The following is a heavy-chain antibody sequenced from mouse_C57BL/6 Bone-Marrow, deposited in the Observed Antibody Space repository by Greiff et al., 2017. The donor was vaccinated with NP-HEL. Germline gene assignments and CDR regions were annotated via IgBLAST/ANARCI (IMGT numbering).Heavy chain of an antibody. CDR1: GYSFTGYY. CDR2: INPSTGGT. V-gene: IGHV1-42*01. Sequence: EVQRVESGPELVKPGASVKISCKASGYSFTGYYMNWVKQSPEKSLEWIGEINPSTGGTTYNQKFKAKATLTVDKSSSTAYMQLKSLTSEDSAVYYCARSIGTLNDYWGQGTTLTVSS. CDR3: ARSIGTLNDY. J-gene: IGHJ2*01.